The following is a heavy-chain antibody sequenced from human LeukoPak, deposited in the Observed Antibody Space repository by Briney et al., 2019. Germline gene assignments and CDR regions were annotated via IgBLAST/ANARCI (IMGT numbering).Heavy chain of an antibody. V-gene: IGHV3-21*04. CDR1: GFTFSSYS. J-gene: IGHJ3*02. Sequence: GGSLRLSCAASGFTFSSYSMNWVRQAPGKGLEWVSSISSSSSYIYYADSVKGRFTISRDNAKNSLYLQMNSLRAEDTAVYYCAKPLTYYDFWSGYFDAFDIWGQGTMVTVSS. CDR3: AKPLTYYDFWSGYFDAFDI. CDR2: ISSSSSYI. D-gene: IGHD3-3*01.